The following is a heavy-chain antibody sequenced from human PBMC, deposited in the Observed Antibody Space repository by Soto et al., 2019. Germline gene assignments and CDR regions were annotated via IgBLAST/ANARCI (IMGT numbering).Heavy chain of an antibody. CDR2: IYYSGST. J-gene: IGHJ6*02. Sequence: LALICTVSGGSVSSGSYYWSWIRQPPGKGLEWIGYIYYSGSTNYNPSLKSRVTISVDTSKNQFSLKLSSVTAADTAVYSWAKVSHYDHGMDGWGQGTMATICS. V-gene: IGHV4-61*01. CDR1: GGSVSSGSYY. CDR3: AKVSHYDHGMDG.